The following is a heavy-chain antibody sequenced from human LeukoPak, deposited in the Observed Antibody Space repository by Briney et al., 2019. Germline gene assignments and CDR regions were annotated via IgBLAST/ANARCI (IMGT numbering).Heavy chain of an antibody. D-gene: IGHD4-17*01. CDR3: ATQGSGYGDYLYYYYYYGMDV. J-gene: IGHJ6*02. Sequence: GGSLRLSCAASGFTVSSNYMSWVRQAPGKGLEWVSVIYSGGSTYYADSVKGRFTISRDNFKNTLYLQMNSLRAEDTAVYYCATQGSGYGDYLYYYYYYGMDVWGQGTTVTVSS. CDR2: IYSGGST. V-gene: IGHV3-53*01. CDR1: GFTVSSNY.